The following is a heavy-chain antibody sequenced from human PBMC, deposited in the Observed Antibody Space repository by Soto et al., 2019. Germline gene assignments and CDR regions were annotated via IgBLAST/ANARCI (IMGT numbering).Heavy chain of an antibody. Sequence: QVQLQQWGAGLLTPSETLSLTCAVYGGSFSGYYWSWIRQPPGKGLEGIGEINHSGSTNYNPSLKSRVTIAVDTSKNQFSLKLSSVTAADTAVYYCARDGALEAAGTGFDYWGQGTLVTVSS. CDR1: GGSFSGYY. CDR2: INHSGST. V-gene: IGHV4-34*01. D-gene: IGHD6-13*01. CDR3: ARDGALEAAGTGFDY. J-gene: IGHJ4*02.